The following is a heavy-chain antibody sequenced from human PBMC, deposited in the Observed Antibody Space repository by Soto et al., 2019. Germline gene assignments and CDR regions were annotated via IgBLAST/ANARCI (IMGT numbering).Heavy chain of an antibody. V-gene: IGHV1-69*06. CDR3: ARRSVVPAVNYYYYGMDV. CDR2: IIPIFGTA. J-gene: IGHJ6*02. Sequence: QVQLVQSGAEVKKPGSSVKVSCKASGGTFSSYAISWVRQAPGHGLEWMGGIIPIFGTANYAQKFQGRVTITADKSTSTAYMELSRLISEDTAVYYCARRSVVPAVNYYYYGMDVWGQVTTVTVSS. CDR1: GGTFSSYA. D-gene: IGHD2-2*01.